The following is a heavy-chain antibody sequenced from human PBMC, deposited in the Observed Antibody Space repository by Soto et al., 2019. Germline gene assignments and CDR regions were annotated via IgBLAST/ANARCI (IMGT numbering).Heavy chain of an antibody. V-gene: IGHV4-59*01. CDR1: GGSISSYY. Sequence: PSETLSLTCTVPGGSISSYYWSWIRQPPGKGLEWIGYIYYSGSTNYNPSLKSRVTISVDTSKNQFSLKLSSVTAADTAVYYCAILATIGSNYYYYGMDVWGQGTTVTVSS. CDR3: AILATIGSNYYYYGMDV. J-gene: IGHJ6*02. D-gene: IGHD5-12*01. CDR2: IYYSGST.